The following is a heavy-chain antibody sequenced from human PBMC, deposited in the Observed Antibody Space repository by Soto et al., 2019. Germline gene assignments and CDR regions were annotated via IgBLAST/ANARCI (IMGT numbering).Heavy chain of an antibody. D-gene: IGHD6-19*01. J-gene: IGHJ6*02. CDR3: ARHKVAGTAQDYYYGMDV. CDR2: IYYSGST. V-gene: IGHV4-39*01. Sequence: ETLSLSCTVCVGSRRSSSYDWGWIRQPPGKGLEWIGSIYYSGSTYYNPSLKSRVTISVDTSKNQFSLKLSSVTAADTAVYYCARHKVAGTAQDYYYGMDVWGQGTTVTVSS. CDR1: VGSRRSSSYD.